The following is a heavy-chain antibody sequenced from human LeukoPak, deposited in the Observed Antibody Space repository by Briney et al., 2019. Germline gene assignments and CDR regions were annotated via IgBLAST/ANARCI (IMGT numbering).Heavy chain of an antibody. Sequence: PSQTLSLTCAISGDSVSSNSAAWNWIRQSPSSGLEWLGRTYYRSKWYNDCAVSVKSRITINPDTSKNQFSLQLNSVTPDDTAVYYCARDHGSSGYYYVAVGDAFDIWGQGTMVTVSS. CDR3: ARDHGSSGYYYVAVGDAFDI. J-gene: IGHJ3*02. CDR2: TYYRSKWYN. D-gene: IGHD3-22*01. CDR1: GDSVSSNSAA. V-gene: IGHV6-1*01.